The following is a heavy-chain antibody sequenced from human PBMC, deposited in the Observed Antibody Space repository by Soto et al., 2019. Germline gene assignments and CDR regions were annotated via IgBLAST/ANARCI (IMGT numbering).Heavy chain of an antibody. CDR1: GFTFSSYA. CDR3: AKEVWFGEPPRHLFDY. CDR2: ISGSGGST. V-gene: IGHV3-23*01. J-gene: IGHJ4*02. D-gene: IGHD3-10*01. Sequence: PGGSLRLSCAASGFTFSSYAMSWVRQAPGKGLEWVSAISGSGGSTYYADSVKGRFTISRDNSKNTLYLQMNSLRAEDTAVYYCAKEVWFGEPPRHLFDYWGQGTLVTVSS.